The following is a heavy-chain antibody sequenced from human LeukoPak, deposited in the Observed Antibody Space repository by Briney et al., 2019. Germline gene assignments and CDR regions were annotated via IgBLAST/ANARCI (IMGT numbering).Heavy chain of an antibody. D-gene: IGHD2-8*02. CDR2: IKTKGEGGTV. CDR1: GFTFSNAW. CDR3: ATYRQVLLPFES. J-gene: IGHJ4*02. Sequence: GGSLRLSCATSGFTFSNAWMTWVRQAQGKGLEWVGRIKTKGEGGTVDYAAPVKGRFTISRDDSKNTLYLQMNSLRAEDTAIYYCATYRQVLLPFESWGQGTLVTVSS. V-gene: IGHV3-15*01.